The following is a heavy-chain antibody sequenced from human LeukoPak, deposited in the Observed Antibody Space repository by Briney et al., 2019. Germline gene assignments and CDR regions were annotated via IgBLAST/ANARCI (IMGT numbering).Heavy chain of an antibody. J-gene: IGHJ4*02. V-gene: IGHV3-66*01. D-gene: IGHD3-10*01. CDR1: GFTVSSNS. CDR3: ARVLAIVRGVIDY. CDR2: IYSDNT. Sequence: GGSLRLSCTVSGFTVSSNSMSWVRQAPGKGLEWVSFIYSDNTHYSDSVKGRFIISRDNSKNTLYLQMNSLRAEDTAVYYCARVLAIVRGVIDYWGQGTLVTVS.